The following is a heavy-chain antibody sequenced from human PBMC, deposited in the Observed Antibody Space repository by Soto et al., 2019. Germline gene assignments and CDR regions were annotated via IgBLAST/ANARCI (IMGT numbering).Heavy chain of an antibody. CDR2: IWYDGSNK. J-gene: IGHJ4*02. Sequence: GGSLRLSCAASGFTFSSYGMHWVRQAPGKGLEWVAVIWYDGSNKYYADSVKGRFTISRDNSKNTLYLQMNSLRAEDTAVYYCARDPYSSSPNYFDYWGQGTLVTVSS. CDR3: ARDPYSSSPNYFDY. D-gene: IGHD6-6*01. V-gene: IGHV3-33*01. CDR1: GFTFSSYG.